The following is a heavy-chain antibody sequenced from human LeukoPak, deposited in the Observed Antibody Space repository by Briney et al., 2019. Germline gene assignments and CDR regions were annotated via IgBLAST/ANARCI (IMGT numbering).Heavy chain of an antibody. CDR3: ARDDRGIAAAGFFDY. J-gene: IGHJ4*02. CDR1: GFTFSSFA. Sequence: GGSLRLSCAASGFTFSSFAMHWVRQAPGKGLEWVAVISYDGSNKYHADSVKGRFTLSRDNSKNTLYLQMNSLSADDTAGYYCARDDRGIAAAGFFDYWGQGTLVTVSS. D-gene: IGHD6-13*01. V-gene: IGHV3-30*04. CDR2: ISYDGSNK.